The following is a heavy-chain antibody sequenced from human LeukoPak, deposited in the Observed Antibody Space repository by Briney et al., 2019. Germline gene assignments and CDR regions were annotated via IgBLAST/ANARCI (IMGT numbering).Heavy chain of an antibody. Sequence: GESLKISCRGSGYSFTSYWIGWVRQMPGKGLEWTGIIYPGDSDTRYSPSFQGQVTISADKSISTAYLQWSSLKASDTAMYYCARHVKSGSYSTTDFDYWGQGTLVTVSS. V-gene: IGHV5-51*01. CDR1: GYSFTSYW. CDR2: IYPGDSDT. J-gene: IGHJ4*02. D-gene: IGHD1-26*01. CDR3: ARHVKSGSYSTTDFDY.